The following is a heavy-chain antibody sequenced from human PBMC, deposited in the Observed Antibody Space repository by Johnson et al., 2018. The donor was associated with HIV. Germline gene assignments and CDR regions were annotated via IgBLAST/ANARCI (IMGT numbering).Heavy chain of an antibody. CDR2: INWNGGRT. CDR1: GFTFDDHG. Sequence: VQLVESGGGVVRPGGSLRLSCAASGFTFDDHGMSWVRHGSVKGLEWVSGINWNGGRTGYADSVKGRFTISRDNAKKSLYLQMNSLRAEDTALYYCLRCVGVYGYDECDAFDIWGQGTMVTISS. D-gene: IGHD5-18*01. V-gene: IGHV3-20*04. J-gene: IGHJ3*02. CDR3: LRCVGVYGYDECDAFDI.